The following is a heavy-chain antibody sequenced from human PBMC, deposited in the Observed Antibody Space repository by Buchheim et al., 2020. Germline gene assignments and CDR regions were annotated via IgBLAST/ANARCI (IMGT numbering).Heavy chain of an antibody. V-gene: IGHV3-33*01. CDR3: ARDPGIGRGERLDY. J-gene: IGHJ4*02. Sequence: QVQLVESGGGVVQPGRSLRLSCAASGFTFSSYGMHWVRQAPGKGLEWVAVIWYDGSNKYYADSVKGRFTISRDNSKNTLYLQRNSRRAEDTAVYYCARDPGIGRGERLDYWGQGTL. D-gene: IGHD3-16*01. CDR2: IWYDGSNK. CDR1: GFTFSSYG.